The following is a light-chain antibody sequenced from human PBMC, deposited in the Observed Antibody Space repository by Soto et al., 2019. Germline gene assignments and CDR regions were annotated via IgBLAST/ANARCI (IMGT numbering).Light chain of an antibody. CDR3: QQYGTSPRT. J-gene: IGKJ1*01. CDR2: GAS. V-gene: IGKV3-20*01. Sequence: EIVLTQSPGTLSFSPGERATLSCGAGQSVSSNLAWYQQKPGQAPRLLIYGASTRATGIPDRFSGSGSGTDFTLTISRLEPEDFAVYYCQQYGTSPRTFGQGTKVDIK. CDR1: QSVSSN.